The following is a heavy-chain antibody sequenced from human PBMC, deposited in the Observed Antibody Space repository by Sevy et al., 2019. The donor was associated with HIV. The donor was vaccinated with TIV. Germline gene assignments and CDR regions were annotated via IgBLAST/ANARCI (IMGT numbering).Heavy chain of an antibody. Sequence: GGSLRLSCAASGFTFSDYYMSWVRQAPGKGLEWVSYISSSGNSIYYADSVKGRFTVSRDNAKNSLYLQMNGLRGEDTAVYYCARAGGDWDIDYWGQGTLVTVSS. D-gene: IGHD2-21*02. CDR3: ARAGGDWDIDY. CDR2: ISSSGNSI. CDR1: GFTFSDYY. J-gene: IGHJ4*02. V-gene: IGHV3-11*01.